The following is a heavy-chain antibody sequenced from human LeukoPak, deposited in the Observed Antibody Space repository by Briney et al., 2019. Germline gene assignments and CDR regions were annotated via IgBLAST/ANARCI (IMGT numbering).Heavy chain of an antibody. D-gene: IGHD6-19*01. CDR2: IYHSGST. V-gene: IGHV4-30-2*01. Sequence: SQTLSLTCTVSGGSISSGGYYWSWIRQPPGKGLEWIGYIYHSGSTYYNPSLKSRVTISVDRSKNQFSLKLSSVTAADTAVYYCARSRHGGYSSTKRWFDPWGQGTLVTVSS. CDR3: ARSRHGGYSSTKRWFDP. CDR1: GGSISSGGYY. J-gene: IGHJ5*02.